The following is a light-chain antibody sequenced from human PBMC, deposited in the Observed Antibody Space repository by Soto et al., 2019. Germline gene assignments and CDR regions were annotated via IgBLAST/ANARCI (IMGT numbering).Light chain of an antibody. J-gene: IGKJ1*01. V-gene: IGKV3-20*01. Sequence: EIVLTQSQCTLSLSPGRRSTLPCRASQSVSNNYLAWYQQKPGQAPRLLIYGASNRATGIPDRFSGSGSGTDFTLTISRLEPEDFAVYYCQQYGSSGTFGQGTKVDIK. CDR2: GAS. CDR1: QSVSNNY. CDR3: QQYGSSGT.